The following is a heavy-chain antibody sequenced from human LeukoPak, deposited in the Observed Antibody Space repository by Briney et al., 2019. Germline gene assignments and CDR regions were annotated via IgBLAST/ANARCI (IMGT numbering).Heavy chain of an antibody. CDR3: ARLRGMVRGVIDY. CDR2: INHSGST. J-gene: IGHJ4*02. Sequence: SETLSLTCAVYGGSFSGYYWSWIRQPPGKGLEWIGEINHSGSTNYNPSLKSRVTISVDTSKNQFSLKLSSVTAADTAVYYCARLRGMVRGVIDYWGQGTLVTVSS. CDR1: GGSFSGYY. V-gene: IGHV4-34*01. D-gene: IGHD3-10*01.